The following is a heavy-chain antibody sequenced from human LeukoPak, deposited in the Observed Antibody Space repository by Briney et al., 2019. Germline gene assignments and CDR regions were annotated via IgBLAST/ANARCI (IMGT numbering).Heavy chain of an antibody. J-gene: IGHJ6*03. D-gene: IGHD3-22*01. CDR3: TRGSIAYYYMDV. CDR2: ISQSGDT. V-gene: IGHV4-38-2*02. Sequence: PSETLSLTCTVSGYSISSGYDWGWMRQAPGKGLEWLASISQSGDTYNNPSLKSRASLSVDTSKNQFSLKLSSVTAADTAVYYCTRGSIAYYYMDVWGKGTTVTISS. CDR1: GYSISSGYD.